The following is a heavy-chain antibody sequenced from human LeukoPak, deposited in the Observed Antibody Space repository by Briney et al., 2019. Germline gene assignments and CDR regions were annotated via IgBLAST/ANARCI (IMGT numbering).Heavy chain of an antibody. V-gene: IGHV3-23*01. CDR1: GFTLSNYA. CDR3: ARSLSSRFSGPRRPYYFDY. D-gene: IGHD3-16*02. J-gene: IGHJ4*02. CDR2: ISSSGGST. Sequence: GGSLRLSCAASGFTLSNYAMSWVRQAPGKGLQWVSGISSSGGSTYQVDFVKGRFTISRDNSKNTLYLQMNSLRAEDTAVYYCARSLSSRFSGPRRPYYFDYWGQGTLVTVSS.